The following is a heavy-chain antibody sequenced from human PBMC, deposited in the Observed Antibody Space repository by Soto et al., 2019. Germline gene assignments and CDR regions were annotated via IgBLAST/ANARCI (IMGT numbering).Heavy chain of an antibody. Sequence: GGSLRLSCIVSDFSFNDVWMDWVRQAPGKGLEWVGRIKSKVDGGTTDYAAPVMGRFAISRDDSKNTLYLQMNSLRAEDTAVYYCARDRHDILTGDRAFDYWGQGTLVTVSS. J-gene: IGHJ4*02. CDR3: ARDRHDILTGDRAFDY. CDR1: DFSFNDVW. V-gene: IGHV3-15*07. CDR2: IKSKVDGGTT. D-gene: IGHD3-9*01.